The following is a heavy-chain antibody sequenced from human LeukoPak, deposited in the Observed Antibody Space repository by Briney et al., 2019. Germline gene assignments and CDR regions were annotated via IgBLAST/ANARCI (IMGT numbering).Heavy chain of an antibody. CDR3: ASSKIYSSVEY. J-gene: IGHJ4*02. Sequence: PSETLSLTCTVSGGSISSYYCSWIRHPPGKGLEWIGYIYYSGSTNYNPSLKSRVTISVDTSKNQFSLKLSSVTAADTAVYYCASSKIYSSVEYWGQGTLVTVSS. V-gene: IGHV4-59*01. D-gene: IGHD6-19*01. CDR1: GGSISSYY. CDR2: IYYSGST.